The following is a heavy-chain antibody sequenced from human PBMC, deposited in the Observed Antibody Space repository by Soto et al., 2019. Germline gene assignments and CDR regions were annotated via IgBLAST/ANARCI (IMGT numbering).Heavy chain of an antibody. CDR2: IYYSGST. CDR3: ARGGIVLVPAAIPNWFDP. Sequence: PSETLSLTCTVSGGSISSGDYYWSWIRQPPGKGLEWIGYIYYSGSTYYNPSLKSRVTISVDTSKNQFSLKLSSVTAADTAVYYCARGGIVLVPAAIPNWFDPWGQGTLVTVSS. D-gene: IGHD2-2*01. V-gene: IGHV4-30-4*01. CDR1: GGSISSGDYY. J-gene: IGHJ5*02.